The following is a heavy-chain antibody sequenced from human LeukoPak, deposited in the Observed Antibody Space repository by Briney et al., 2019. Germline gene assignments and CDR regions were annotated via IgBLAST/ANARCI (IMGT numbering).Heavy chain of an antibody. V-gene: IGHV3-30*18. CDR1: GFTFSSYG. CDR3: AELGSGFYDDGGP. Sequence: PGGSLRLSCAASGFTFSSYGMHWVRQAPGKGLEWVAVISYDGSNKYYADSVKGRFTISRDNSKNTLYLQMNSLRAEDTAVYYCAELGSGFYDDGGPWGQGTLVTVSS. CDR2: ISYDGSNK. J-gene: IGHJ5*02. D-gene: IGHD5/OR15-5a*01.